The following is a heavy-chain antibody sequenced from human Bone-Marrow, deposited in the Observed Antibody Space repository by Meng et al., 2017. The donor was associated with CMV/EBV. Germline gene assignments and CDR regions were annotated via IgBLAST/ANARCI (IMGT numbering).Heavy chain of an antibody. Sequence: AISCARQAPGHGREWMGGIIPIFGTANYAQKFQGGVTITTDGSTSTAYMELSSLRSEDTAVYYCARGGYCSSTSCYPPHYYYGMDVWGQGTTVTVSS. CDR1: A. V-gene: IGHV1-69*05. J-gene: IGHJ6*02. D-gene: IGHD2-2*03. CDR2: IIPIFGTA. CDR3: ARGGYCSSTSCYPPHYYYGMDV.